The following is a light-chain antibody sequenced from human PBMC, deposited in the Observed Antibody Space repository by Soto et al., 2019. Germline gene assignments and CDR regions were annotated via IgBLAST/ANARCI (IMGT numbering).Light chain of an antibody. CDR2: GAS. CDR3: QQLNSYPIT. Sequence: ETMLTQSPATLSASPGERVTLSCRATQSVTYNLAWYQQKPGQAPRLLIYGASTRATGIPDRFSGGGSGTDFTLTISSLQSEDFATYYCQQLNSYPITFGQGTRLEIK. J-gene: IGKJ5*01. V-gene: IGKV3-15*01. CDR1: QSVTYN.